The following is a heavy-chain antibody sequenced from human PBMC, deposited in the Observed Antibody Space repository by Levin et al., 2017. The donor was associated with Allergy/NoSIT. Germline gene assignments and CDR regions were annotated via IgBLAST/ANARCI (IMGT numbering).Heavy chain of an antibody. CDR2: ITSSSGHT. CDR3: ARGTGDQPYYWFDA. J-gene: IGHJ5*02. D-gene: IGHD3-10*01. CDR1: GFTFSDYS. Sequence: PGESLKISCAASGFTFSDYSMCWVRQAPGRGLEWVSCITSSSGHTYYADSVKGRFTISRDNAKNSPFLQMNSLRAEDTAVYYCARGTGDQPYYWFDAWVQGSLVTVSS. V-gene: IGHV3-21*01.